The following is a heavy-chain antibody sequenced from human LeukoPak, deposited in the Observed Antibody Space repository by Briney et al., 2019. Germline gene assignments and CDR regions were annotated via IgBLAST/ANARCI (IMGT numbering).Heavy chain of an antibody. CDR3: ARDGLVGSGWYSEGFGY. CDR2: TYYRSKWYN. V-gene: IGHV6-1*01. J-gene: IGHJ4*02. D-gene: IGHD6-19*01. Sequence: SQTLSLACAISGDSVSSNSAAWNWIRQSPSRGLEWLGRTYYRSKWYNDYAVSVKSRITINPDTSKNQFSLQLNSVTPEDTAVYYCARDGLVGSGWYSEGFGYWGQGTLVTVSS. CDR1: GDSVSSNSAA.